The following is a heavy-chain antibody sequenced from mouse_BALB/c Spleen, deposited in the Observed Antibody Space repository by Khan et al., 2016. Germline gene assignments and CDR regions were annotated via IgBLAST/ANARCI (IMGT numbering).Heavy chain of an antibody. CDR1: GDSITSGY. D-gene: IGHD1-2*01. V-gene: IGHV3-8*02. CDR3: ARSGVRHWFPY. CDR2: ISYSDST. Sequence: EVQLQESGPSLVKPSQTLSLTCSVTGDSITSGYWNWIRKFPGNKLEYMGYISYSDSTYYNPSLKSRLSITRDKSKNQFYLQLNTVNTENTATYYCARSGVRHWFPYWGQGTLVTVSA. J-gene: IGHJ3*01.